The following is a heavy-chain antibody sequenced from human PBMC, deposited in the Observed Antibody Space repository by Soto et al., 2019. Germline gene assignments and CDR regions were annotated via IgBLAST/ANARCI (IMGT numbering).Heavy chain of an antibody. D-gene: IGHD3-22*01. CDR3: ARGSTYYYDSSGPRSPFDY. V-gene: IGHV1-3*01. CDR2: INAGNGNT. CDR1: GYTFTSYA. Sequence: ASVKVSCKASGYTFTSYAMHWVRQAPGQRLEWKGWINAGNGNTKYSQKFQGRVTITRDTSASTAYMELSSLRSEDTAVYYCARGSTYYYDSSGPRSPFDYWGQGTLVTVSS. J-gene: IGHJ4*02.